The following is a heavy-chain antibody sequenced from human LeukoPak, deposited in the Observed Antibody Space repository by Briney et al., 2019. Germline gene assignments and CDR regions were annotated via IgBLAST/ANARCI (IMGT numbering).Heavy chain of an antibody. J-gene: IGHJ4*02. V-gene: IGHV3-48*04. CDR1: GFTFSSYA. D-gene: IGHD3-16*01. CDR2: ISSSGGTI. Sequence: GGSLRLSCAASGFTFSSYAMSWVRQAPGKGLEWVSYISSSGGTIFYADSVKGRFTISRDNAKNSLYLQMNSLRAEDTAVYYCARERGGSDSHFDYWGQGTLVTVSS. CDR3: ARERGGSDSHFDY.